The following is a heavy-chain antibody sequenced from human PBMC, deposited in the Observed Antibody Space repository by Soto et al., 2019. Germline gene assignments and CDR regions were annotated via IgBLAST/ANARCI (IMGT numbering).Heavy chain of an antibody. Sequence: QVQLVESGGGVVQPGRSLRLSCAASGFTFNNYAMHWVRQAPGKGLEWVAVISYDGSKEYCADSVKGRFTISRDNSQNTVYRQMNSLRPEDTAGYYCARDGGSSGYPTSHFDFWGQGTLVTLSS. D-gene: IGHD3-22*01. J-gene: IGHJ5*01. CDR2: ISYDGSKE. CDR3: ARDGGSSGYPTSHFDF. V-gene: IGHV3-30*04. CDR1: GFTFNNYA.